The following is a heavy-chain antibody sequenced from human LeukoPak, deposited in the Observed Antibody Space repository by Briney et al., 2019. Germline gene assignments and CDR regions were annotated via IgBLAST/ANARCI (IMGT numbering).Heavy chain of an antibody. CDR2: INHSGSN. CDR1: GGSFSGYY. J-gene: IGHJ4*02. Sequence: PSETLSLTCAVYGGSFSGYYWSWIRRPPGKGREWMGVINHSGSNNYNPSLKSRVTISVGTSKNQFSLKLSSVTAADTAVYYCARGYYDSRGDYWGQGTLVTVSS. D-gene: IGHD3-22*01. V-gene: IGHV4-34*01. CDR3: ARGYYDSRGDY.